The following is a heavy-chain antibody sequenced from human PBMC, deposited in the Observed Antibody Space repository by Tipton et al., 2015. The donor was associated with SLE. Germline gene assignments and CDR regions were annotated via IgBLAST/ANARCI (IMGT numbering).Heavy chain of an antibody. V-gene: IGHV4-34*01. D-gene: IGHD1-1*01. Sequence: TLSLTCAVYGGSFSGYYWNWIRQPPGKGLEWIGEINHSGVTSYNPSLKSRVAVSLDTSKRQFLLRLTSVTAADTAMYFCARGTGITDDWGQGTLVTVSS. CDR2: INHSGVT. J-gene: IGHJ4*02. CDR1: GGSFSGYY. CDR3: ARGTGITDD.